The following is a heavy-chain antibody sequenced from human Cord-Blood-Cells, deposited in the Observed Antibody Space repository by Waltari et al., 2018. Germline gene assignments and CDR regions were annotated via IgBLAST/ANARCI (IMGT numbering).Heavy chain of an antibody. CDR2: IYYSGST. Sequence: QVQLQESGPGLVKPSQTLSLTCTVPGGSISSGDYYWSWIHQPPGKGLEWIGYIYYSGSTYCNPSLKSRVTISVATSKNQFSLKLSSVTAADTAVYYWARWEVGIFDYWGQGTLVTVSS. J-gene: IGHJ4*02. D-gene: IGHD1-26*01. CDR1: GGSISSGDYY. CDR3: ARWEVGIFDY. V-gene: IGHV4-30-4*08.